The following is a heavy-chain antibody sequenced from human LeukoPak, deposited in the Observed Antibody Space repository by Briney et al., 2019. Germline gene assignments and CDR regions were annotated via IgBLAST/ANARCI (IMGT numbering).Heavy chain of an antibody. CDR1: GGSISSGNYH. V-gene: IGHV4-30-4*08. CDR2: IYYSGNT. CDR3: ARDREAYGSGLHYYYYMDV. Sequence: SSETLSLTCTVSGGSISSGNYHWSWIRQPPGKGLEWIGYIYYSGNTYYNPSLKSRVTISVDTSMNQFSLKLRSLTAADTAVYYCARDREAYGSGLHYYYYMDVWGKGTTVTVSS. D-gene: IGHD3-10*01. J-gene: IGHJ6*03.